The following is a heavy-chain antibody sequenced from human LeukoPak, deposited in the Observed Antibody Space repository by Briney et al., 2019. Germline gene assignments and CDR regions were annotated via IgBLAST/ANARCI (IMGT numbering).Heavy chain of an antibody. J-gene: IGHJ4*02. CDR2: ISGSGANT. Sequence: GGSLRLSCAASGFTFNNYAMSWVRQAPGKGLEWVSAISGSGANTYDIDSVKGRFTISRDNSKSTLYLQISSLRAEDTAVYYCAKDSGSTMVRGVMYFDYWGQGTLVTASS. CDR1: GFTFNNYA. CDR3: AKDSGSTMVRGVMYFDY. V-gene: IGHV3-23*01. D-gene: IGHD3-10*01.